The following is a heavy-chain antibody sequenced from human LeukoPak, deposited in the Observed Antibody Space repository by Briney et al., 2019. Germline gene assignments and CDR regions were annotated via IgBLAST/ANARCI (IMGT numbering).Heavy chain of an antibody. CDR3: ARDPGGIATAGFIDY. V-gene: IGHV4-59*01. CDR2: IYYSGST. Sequence: SETLSLTCTVSGGSISSYYWSWIRQPPGKGLEWIGYIYYSGSTNYNPSLKSRVTISVDTSKNQFSLKLSSVTAADTAVYYCARDPGGIATAGFIDYWGQGTLVTVSS. CDR1: GGSISSYY. J-gene: IGHJ4*02. D-gene: IGHD6-13*01.